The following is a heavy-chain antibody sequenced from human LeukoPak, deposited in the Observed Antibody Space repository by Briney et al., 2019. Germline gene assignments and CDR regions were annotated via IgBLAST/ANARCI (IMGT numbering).Heavy chain of an antibody. Sequence: QPGGSLRLYCAASGFTFSGYWMSWVRQAPGKGLEWVANIKQDASEIYYVDSVKGRFTISRDNAKNSLYLQMNSLRADDTAVYYCARDKIVGPTTLDHWGQGTLVTVSS. CDR1: GFTFSGYW. D-gene: IGHD1-26*01. CDR2: IKQDASEI. CDR3: ARDKIVGPTTLDH. V-gene: IGHV3-7*01. J-gene: IGHJ4*02.